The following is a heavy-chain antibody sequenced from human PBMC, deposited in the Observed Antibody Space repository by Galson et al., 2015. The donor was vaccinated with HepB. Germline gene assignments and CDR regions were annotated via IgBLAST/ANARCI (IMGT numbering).Heavy chain of an antibody. CDR1: GFTVSDKC. Sequence: SLRLSCAASGFTVSDKCINWVRQAPGKGLEWVSVIHVNGDISYADPVSGRFTIPRDNAQNSLYLQMNSLRDEDTAVYYCARVYFGSGSSSAYWYFDLWGRGALVTVSS. CDR2: IHVNGDI. CDR3: ARVYFGSGSSSAYWYFDL. D-gene: IGHD3-10*01. V-gene: IGHV3-66*01. J-gene: IGHJ2*01.